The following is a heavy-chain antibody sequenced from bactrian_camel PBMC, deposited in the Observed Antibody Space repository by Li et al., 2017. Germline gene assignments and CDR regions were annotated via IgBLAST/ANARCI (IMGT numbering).Heavy chain of an antibody. CDR1: GYRFSSYD. J-gene: IGHJ4*01. V-gene: IGHV3S40*01. CDR2: INSRGSMT. D-gene: IGHD3*01. Sequence: VQLVESGGGLVQPGGSLKLSCRPSGYRFSSYDVHWVRQVPGKGLEWVSGINSRGSMTDYADSVKGRFTMFRDNAKNMLYLQMNRLETGDTAVYYCAPDPRGSGYWGQGTQVTVS. CDR3: APDPRGSGY.